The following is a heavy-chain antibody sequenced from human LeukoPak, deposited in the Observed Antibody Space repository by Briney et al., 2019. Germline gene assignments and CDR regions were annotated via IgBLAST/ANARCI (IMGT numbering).Heavy chain of an antibody. CDR2: INWSGGTT. CDR3: ARYRSIAAAGTNDY. V-gene: IGHV3-20*04. D-gene: IGHD6-13*01. J-gene: IGHJ4*02. Sequence: GGSLRLSCAASGFTFDDYGMSWVRQAPGKGLEWVSGINWSGGTTCYADSVKGRFTISRDNAKNSLYLQMNSLRAEDTALYYCARYRSIAAAGTNDYWGQGTLVTVSS. CDR1: GFTFDDYG.